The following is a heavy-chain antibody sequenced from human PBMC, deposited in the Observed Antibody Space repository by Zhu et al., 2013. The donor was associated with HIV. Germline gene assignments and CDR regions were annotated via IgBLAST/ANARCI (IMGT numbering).Heavy chain of an antibody. CDR1: GGTFSSYA. Sequence: QVQLVQSGAEVEKPGSSVKVSCKASGGTFSSYAISWVRQAPGQGLEWMGGIIPIFGTANYAQKFQGRVTITADESTSTAYMELSSLRSEDTAVYYCARDPPLDGWNDPAGYYGMDVWGQGTTVTVSS. V-gene: IGHV1-69*01. CDR3: ARDPPLDGWNDPAGYYGMDV. J-gene: IGHJ6*02. D-gene: IGHD1-1*01. CDR2: IIPIFGTA.